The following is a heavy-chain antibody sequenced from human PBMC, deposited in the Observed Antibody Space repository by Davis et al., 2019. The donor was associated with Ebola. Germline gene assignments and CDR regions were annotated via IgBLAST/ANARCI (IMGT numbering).Heavy chain of an antibody. Sequence: ASVKVSCKASGYTFNNYYMQWVRQAPGQGLEWMGIINPSGVDSRYAQMLQGRVTMTRDASTSTVYMELRSLKYEDSAVYYCARGNGVAGTTYSDYWGQRTLITVSS. CDR2: INPSGVDS. J-gene: IGHJ4*02. V-gene: IGHV1-46*02. CDR1: GYTFNNYY. CDR3: ARGNGVAGTTYSDY. D-gene: IGHD6-19*01.